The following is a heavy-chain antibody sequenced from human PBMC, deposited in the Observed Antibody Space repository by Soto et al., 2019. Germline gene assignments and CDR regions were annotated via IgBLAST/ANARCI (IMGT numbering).Heavy chain of an antibody. CDR2: IIPIFGTA. CDR1: GGTFSSYA. CDR3: ARDRSRDIVVVPAAIKRYYYGMDV. J-gene: IGHJ6*02. Sequence: GASVKVSCKASGGTFSSYAISWGRQAPGQGLEWMGGIIPIFGTANYAQKFQGRVTITADESTSTAYMELSSLRSEDTAAYYCARDRSRDIVVVPAAIKRYYYGMDVWGQGTTVTVSS. V-gene: IGHV1-69*13. D-gene: IGHD2-2*02.